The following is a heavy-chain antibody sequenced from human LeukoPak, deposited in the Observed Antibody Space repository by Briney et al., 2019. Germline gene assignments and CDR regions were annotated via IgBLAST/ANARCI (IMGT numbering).Heavy chain of an antibody. CDR2: IYPGDSDT. J-gene: IGHJ4*02. CDR3: ARRPRGSLFDY. V-gene: IGHV5-51*01. CDR1: GYSFNSDW. Sequence: GESLKISCKGSGYSFNSDWIGWVRQMPGKGLEWMGIIYPGDSDTRYSPSFQGQVNISADKSISTAYLQWSSLKASDTAMYYCARRPRGSLFDYWGQGTLVTVSS. D-gene: IGHD1-26*01.